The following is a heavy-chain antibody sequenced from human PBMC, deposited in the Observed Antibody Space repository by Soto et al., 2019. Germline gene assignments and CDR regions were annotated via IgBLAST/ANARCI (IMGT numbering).Heavy chain of an antibody. CDR1: GGSISSGDYY. CDR2: IYYSGST. CDR3: AGDDDGYDSSGYYDY. J-gene: IGHJ4*02. Sequence: ASETLSLTCTVSGGSISSGDYYWSWIRQPPGKGLEWIGYIYYSGSTYYNPSLKSRVTISVDTSKNQFSLKLSSVTAADTAVYYCAGDDDGYDSSGYYDYWGQGTLVTVSS. V-gene: IGHV4-30-4*02. D-gene: IGHD3-22*01.